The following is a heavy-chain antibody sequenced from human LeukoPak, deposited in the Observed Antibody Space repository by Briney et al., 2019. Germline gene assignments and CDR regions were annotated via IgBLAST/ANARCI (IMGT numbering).Heavy chain of an antibody. CDR3: AKGGPDYYYMDV. V-gene: IGHV1-69*13. Sequence: ASVKVSCKASGGTFSSYAISWVRQAPGQGLEWMGGIIPIFGTANYAQKFQGRVTITADESTSTAYMELSSLRSEDTAVYYCAKGGPDYYYMDVWGKGTTVTVSS. CDR1: GGTFSSYA. J-gene: IGHJ6*03. CDR2: IIPIFGTA.